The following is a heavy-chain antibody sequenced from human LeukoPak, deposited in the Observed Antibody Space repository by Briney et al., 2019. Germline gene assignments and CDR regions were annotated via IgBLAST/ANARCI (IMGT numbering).Heavy chain of an antibody. V-gene: IGHV4-59*08. CDR2: ISYSGST. CDR1: GGSISGYY. D-gene: IGHD6-25*01. Sequence: SETLSLTCAVSGGSISGYYWSWICEPPRKGLEWIGDISYSGSTQYTTSLKSRVTTSVDTSKNQSSLKLSSVTAADTAVYYCARVGHQPDSSGYNWFDPWGQGTLVMVSS. CDR3: ARVGHQPDSSGYNWFDP. J-gene: IGHJ5*02.